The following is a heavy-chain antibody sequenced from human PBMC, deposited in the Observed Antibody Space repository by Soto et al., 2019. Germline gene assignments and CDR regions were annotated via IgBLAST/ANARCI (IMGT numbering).Heavy chain of an antibody. J-gene: IGHJ6*02. V-gene: IGHV3-33*01. CDR2: IWYDGSNK. Sequence: GGSLRLSCAASGFTFSSYGMHWVRQAPGKGLEWVAVIWYDGSNKYYADSVKGRFTISRDNSKNTLYLQMNSLRAEDTAVYYCARDRSIAARPEDYYYYGMDVWGQGTTVTVSS. D-gene: IGHD6-6*01. CDR3: ARDRSIAARPEDYYYYGMDV. CDR1: GFTFSSYG.